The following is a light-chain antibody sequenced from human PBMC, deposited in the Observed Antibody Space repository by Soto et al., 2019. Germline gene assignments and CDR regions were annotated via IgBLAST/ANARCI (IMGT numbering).Light chain of an antibody. Sequence: EIVRTRAAVTLCVSPGERGILSCRASQSVSSSYLAWYQQKPGQAPRLLIYGASSRATGIPDRFSGSGSGTDFTLTISRLEPEDFAVYYCQKYLTSPQTFGQGTKVDIK. V-gene: IGKV3-20*01. CDR2: GAS. CDR3: QKYLTSPQT. CDR1: QSVSSSY. J-gene: IGKJ1*01.